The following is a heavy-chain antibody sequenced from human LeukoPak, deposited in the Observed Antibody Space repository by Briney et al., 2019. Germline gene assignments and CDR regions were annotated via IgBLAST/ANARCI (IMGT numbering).Heavy chain of an antibody. V-gene: IGHV3-21*01. D-gene: IGHD5/OR15-5a*01. CDR2: ISSSSDYI. CDR1: GLTFSDYS. CDR3: ARSRSVSNYKGMDV. J-gene: IGHJ6*02. Sequence: PGGSLSLSCPASGLTFSDYSMSWVRQAPGKGLEWVSSISSSSDYIYYADSVKGRFTISRDNARNSLYLQMNSLRAEDTAVYYCARSRSVSNYKGMDVWGQGTTVTVSS.